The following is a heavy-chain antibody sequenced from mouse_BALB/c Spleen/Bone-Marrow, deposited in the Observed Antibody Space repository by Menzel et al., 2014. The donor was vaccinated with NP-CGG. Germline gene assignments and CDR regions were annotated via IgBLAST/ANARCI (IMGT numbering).Heavy chain of an antibody. Sequence: EVHLVESGAELVRPGALVKLSCKASGFNIKDYYIHWVNQRPEQGLEWIGWITPENGNTIYDPKFRGKARITADTSSNTAYFQLSSLTSEDTAVYYCARGSSGPFVYWGQGTLVTVSA. V-gene: IGHV14-1*02. CDR1: GFNIKDYY. J-gene: IGHJ3*01. D-gene: IGHD3-1*01. CDR2: ITPENGNT. CDR3: ARGSSGPFVY.